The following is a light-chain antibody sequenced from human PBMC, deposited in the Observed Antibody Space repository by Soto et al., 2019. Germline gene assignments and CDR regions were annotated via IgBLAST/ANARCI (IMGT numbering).Light chain of an antibody. V-gene: IGKV3D-15*01. CDR1: QPVKDN. Sequence: VVMTHSPATLSVSPWVLATLSCWASQPVKDNLAWYQQKPGQGPRLLIYGASARALGIPDRFSGSGSGTEFTFTITSLQSEDFAVYYRQQYDQWPVTFGQGTRLEIK. J-gene: IGKJ5*01. CDR2: GAS. CDR3: QQYDQWPVT.